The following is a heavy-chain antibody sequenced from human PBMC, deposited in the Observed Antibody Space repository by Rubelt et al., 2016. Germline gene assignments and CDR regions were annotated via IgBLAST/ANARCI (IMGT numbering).Heavy chain of an antibody. CDR2: VTHSGST. CDR3: ARGAKYYGSSGYDPIDC. J-gene: IGHJ4*02. CDR1: GGSFSAYS. V-gene: IGHV4-34*01. Sequence: QVQLQQWGAGLLKPSETLSLTCTVYGGSFSAYSWSWIRQPPGEGLEWIGEVTHSGSTNYNPSLKSRVTISLDTPNNQFSRRLSSVTDADTAVYYCARGAKYYGSSGYDPIDCWGRGTLVTVSS. D-gene: IGHD3-22*01.